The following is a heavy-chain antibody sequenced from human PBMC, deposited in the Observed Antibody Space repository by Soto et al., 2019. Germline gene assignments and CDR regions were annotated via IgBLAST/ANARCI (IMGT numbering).Heavy chain of an antibody. CDR1: GGSTSRSSYY. CDR2: IYYSGST. J-gene: IGHJ5*02. V-gene: IGHV4-39*01. CDR3: ARHLSCGDYPSNWFAP. D-gene: IGHD4-17*01. Sequence: SEALSLTCTVSGGSTSRSSYYWGWIRQPPGKGLEWIGSIYYSGSTYYNPSLKSRVTISVDTSKNQFSLKLSSVTAADTAVYYCARHLSCGDYPSNWFAPWGQGTLVTVSS.